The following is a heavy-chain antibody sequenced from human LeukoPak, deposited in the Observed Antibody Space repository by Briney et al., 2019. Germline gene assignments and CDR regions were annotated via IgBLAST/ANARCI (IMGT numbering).Heavy chain of an antibody. CDR2: IIGSGGST. Sequence: GGSLRLSCAASGFPFSSYAMSWVRQAPGKGLVWVSSIIGSGGSTYYVASVKGRFTISRDNSKNTLYLQMDILRAEDTAVYYCAKDWAYQLPFDYWGQGTLVTVSS. J-gene: IGHJ4*02. CDR3: AKDWAYQLPFDY. V-gene: IGHV3-23*01. D-gene: IGHD2-2*01. CDR1: GFPFSSYA.